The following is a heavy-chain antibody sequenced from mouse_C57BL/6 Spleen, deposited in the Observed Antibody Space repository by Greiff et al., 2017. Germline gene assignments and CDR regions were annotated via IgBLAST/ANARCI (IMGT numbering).Heavy chain of an antibody. J-gene: IGHJ2*01. Sequence: EVQGVESGGGLVKPGGSLKLSCAASGFTFSSYAMSWVRQTPEKRLEWVATISDGGSYTYYPDNVKGRFTISRDNAKNNLYLQMSHLKSEDTAMYYCARDFITTVVATGYFDYWGQGTTLTVSS. CDR2: ISDGGSYT. V-gene: IGHV5-4*01. D-gene: IGHD1-1*01. CDR3: ARDFITTVVATGYFDY. CDR1: GFTFSSYA.